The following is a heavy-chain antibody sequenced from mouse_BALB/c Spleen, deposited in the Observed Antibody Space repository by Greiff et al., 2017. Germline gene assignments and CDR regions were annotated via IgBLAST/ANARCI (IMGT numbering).Heavy chain of an antibody. D-gene: IGHD2-10*01. CDR3: TRSGAYYGTMDY. Sequence: QVQLQQSGAELVKPGASVKLSCKASGYTFTSYYMYWVKQRPGQGLEWFGEINPSNGGTNFNEKFKSKATLTVDKSSSTAYMQLSSLTSEDSAVYYCTRSGAYYGTMDYWGQGTSVTVSS. V-gene: IGHV1S81*02. CDR1: GYTFTSYY. CDR2: INPSNGGT. J-gene: IGHJ4*01.